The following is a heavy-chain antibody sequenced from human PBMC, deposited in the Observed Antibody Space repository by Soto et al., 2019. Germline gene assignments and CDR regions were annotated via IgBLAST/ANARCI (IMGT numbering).Heavy chain of an antibody. CDR3: ARFPQAALSPNYYYTLDV. D-gene: IGHD2-15*01. Sequence: SETLSLTCSVSGATISGSNYCWAWTRQPPEKGLEWIGSIFHSGITFYNPSLKSRVIVSVDTSKNQFSLKLSSVTAADTAVYYCARFPQAALSPNYYYTLDVWGQGTTVTVSS. J-gene: IGHJ6*02. CDR1: GATISGSNYC. V-gene: IGHV4-39*01. CDR2: IFHSGIT.